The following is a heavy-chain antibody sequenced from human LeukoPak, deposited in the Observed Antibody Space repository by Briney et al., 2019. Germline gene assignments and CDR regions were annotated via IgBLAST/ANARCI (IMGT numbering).Heavy chain of an antibody. V-gene: IGHV4-34*01. J-gene: IGHJ4*02. CDR3: AGGYSSDWAGYDY. CDR1: GGSFSDYY. CDR2: INHSGGT. Sequence: SETLSLTCTVYGGSFSDYYWSWIRQPPEKGLEWIGEINHSGGTNYNPSLKSRVTISLNTSKIQFSLKLNSVTAADTAVYYCAGGYSSDWAGYDYWGQGTLVTVSS. D-gene: IGHD6-19*01.